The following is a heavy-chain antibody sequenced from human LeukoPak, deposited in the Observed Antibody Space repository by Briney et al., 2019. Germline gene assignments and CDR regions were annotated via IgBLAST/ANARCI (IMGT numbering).Heavy chain of an antibody. CDR2: IYYGGST. V-gene: IGHV4-59*08. CDR1: GGSISSYF. CDR3: ASIDRAVAGTIDY. J-gene: IGHJ4*02. Sequence: SETLSLTCTVSGGSISSYFWSWIGQPPGKGLEWIGYIYYGGSTNYNPSLKSRVTMSVDTSKNQFSLKLSSVTAADTAVYYCASIDRAVAGTIDYWGQGTLVTVSS. D-gene: IGHD6-19*01.